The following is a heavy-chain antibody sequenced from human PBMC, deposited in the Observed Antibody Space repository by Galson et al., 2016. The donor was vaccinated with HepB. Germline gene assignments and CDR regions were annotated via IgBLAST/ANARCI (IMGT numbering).Heavy chain of an antibody. J-gene: IGHJ5*02. CDR2: ITNDGSQK. D-gene: IGHD2-2*01. V-gene: IGHV3-7*01. Sequence: SLRLSCAASGFTFSNYWMSWVRQAPGKGLEWVANITNDGSQKYYVDSVKGRFTISRDNGKNSLYLQMGSLRAEDTAVYYCARGDCSSSTCYVIWFDPWGQGTLVTVSS. CDR3: ARGDCSSSTCYVIWFDP. CDR1: GFTFSNYW.